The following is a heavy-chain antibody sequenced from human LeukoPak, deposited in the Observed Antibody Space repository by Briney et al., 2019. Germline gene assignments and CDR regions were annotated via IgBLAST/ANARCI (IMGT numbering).Heavy chain of an antibody. CDR1: GYTFTSYG. CDR2: INAYNGNT. D-gene: IGHD6-13*01. V-gene: IGHV1-18*01. Sequence: ASVKVSCKSSGYTFTSYGISWVRQAPGQGLEWMGWINAYNGNTNYAQKLQGRVTMTTDTSTSTAYMELRSLRSDDTAVYYCARYPARQQLVSSWFDPWGQGTLVTVSS. CDR3: ARYPARQQLVSSWFDP. J-gene: IGHJ5*02.